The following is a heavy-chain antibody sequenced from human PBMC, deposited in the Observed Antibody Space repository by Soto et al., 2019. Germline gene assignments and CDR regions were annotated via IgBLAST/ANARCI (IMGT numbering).Heavy chain of an antibody. V-gene: IGHV1-18*04. CDR1: GYTFTSYS. D-gene: IGHD3-22*01. J-gene: IGHJ3*02. CDR3: ASTTYYDSTPRYFDI. Sequence: ASVKVSCKASGYTFTSYSISWVRQAPGQGLEWMGWISAYNGNTNYAQKLQGRVTMTTDTSTSTAYMELRSLRSDDTAMYYCASTTYYDSTPRYFDIWGQGTMVTVSS. CDR2: ISAYNGNT.